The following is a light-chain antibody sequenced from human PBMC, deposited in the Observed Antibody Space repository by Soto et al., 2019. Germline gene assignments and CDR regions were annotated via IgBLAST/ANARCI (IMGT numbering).Light chain of an antibody. CDR2: GVT. CDR1: GGDIGAYNY. CDR3: SSFTTTYFYV. J-gene: IGLJ1*01. Sequence: QSVLTQPASVSGSLGQSITLSCTGSGGDIGAYNYVSWYQQHPGKAPKLIVYGVTHRPSGVSSRFSASKSAYTASLTISALQAEDKADYYCSSFTTTYFYVFGPGTKLTVL. V-gene: IGLV2-14*01.